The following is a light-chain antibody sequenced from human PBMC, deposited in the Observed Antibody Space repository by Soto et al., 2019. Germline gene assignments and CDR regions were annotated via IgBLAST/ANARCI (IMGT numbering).Light chain of an antibody. CDR1: QSVSSTY. V-gene: IGKV3-20*01. CDR2: GVS. CDR3: QQYGSSPWT. Sequence: VVLTHSPGTLSFSPGEIVTLSFRASQSVSSTYLAWYQQKPGQAPRLLIYGVSSRATGIPDRFSGSGSGTDFTLTISRLEPEDFAVYYCQQYGSSPWTFGQGTKVDIK. J-gene: IGKJ1*01.